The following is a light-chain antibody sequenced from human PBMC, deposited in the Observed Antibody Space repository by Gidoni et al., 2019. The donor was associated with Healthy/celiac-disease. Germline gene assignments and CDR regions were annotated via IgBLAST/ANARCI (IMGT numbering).Light chain of an antibody. Sequence: EIVWTQSPATLSLSPGERAHISCRASQSVSSYLAWYQQKPVQAPRLLIYDASNRAPGIPARFRGSGSLTDFTLTISSLEPEDFAVYYCQQRSNWPPPLTFGGGTKVEIK. CDR2: DAS. V-gene: IGKV3-11*01. J-gene: IGKJ4*01. CDR3: QQRSNWPPPLT. CDR1: QSVSSY.